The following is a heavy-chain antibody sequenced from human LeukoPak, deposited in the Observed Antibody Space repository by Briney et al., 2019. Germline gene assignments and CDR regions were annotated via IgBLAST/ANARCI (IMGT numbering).Heavy chain of an antibody. V-gene: IGHV3-30-3*01. J-gene: IGHJ6*02. CDR2: ISYDGSNK. CDR1: GFTFSSYA. CDR3: AREPSMVRGVIITSYYYYGMDV. Sequence: GGSLRLSCAASGFTFSSYAMHWVRQAPGKGLEWVAVISYDGSNKYYADSVKGRFTISRDNSKNTLYLQMNSLRAEDTAVYYCAREPSMVRGVIITSYYYYGMDVWGQGTTVTVSS. D-gene: IGHD3-10*01.